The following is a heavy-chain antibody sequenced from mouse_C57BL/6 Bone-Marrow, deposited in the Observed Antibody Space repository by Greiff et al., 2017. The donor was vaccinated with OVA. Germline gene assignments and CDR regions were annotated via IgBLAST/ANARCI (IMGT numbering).Heavy chain of an antibody. J-gene: IGHJ2*01. V-gene: IGHV7-3*01. CDR3: ARYERKDYFDY. CDR2: IRNKANGYTT. CDR1: GFTFTDYY. Sequence: EVKVVESGGGLVQPGGSLSLSCAASGFTFTDYYMSWVRQPPGMALEWLGFIRNKANGYTTEYSASVKGRFTISRDNSQSILYLQMNALRAEDSATYYCARYERKDYFDYWGQGTTLTVSS.